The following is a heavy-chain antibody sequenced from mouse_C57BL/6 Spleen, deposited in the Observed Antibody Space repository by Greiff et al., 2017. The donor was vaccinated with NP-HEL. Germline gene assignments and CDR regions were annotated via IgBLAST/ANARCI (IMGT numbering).Heavy chain of an antibody. V-gene: IGHV1-19*01. CDR2: INPYNGGT. CDR1: GYTFTDYY. J-gene: IGHJ2*01. Sequence: VQLKESGPVLVKPGASVKMSCKASGYTFTDYYMNWVKQSHGKSLEWIGVINPYNGGTSYNQKFKGKATLTVDKSSSTAYMELNSLTSEDSAVYYCAREGLRSFDYWGQGTTLTVSS. D-gene: IGHD2-4*01. CDR3: AREGLRSFDY.